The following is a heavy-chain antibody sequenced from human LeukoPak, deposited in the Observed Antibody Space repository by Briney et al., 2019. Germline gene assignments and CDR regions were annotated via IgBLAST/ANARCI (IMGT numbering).Heavy chain of an antibody. CDR3: ARDLLRYFDWLYYYYYGMDV. D-gene: IGHD3-9*01. J-gene: IGHJ6*02. Sequence: ASVKVSCKASGYTFTGYYMHWVRQAPGQGLEWMGWIYPNSGGTNYAQKFQGRVTMTRDTSISTAYMELSRLRSDDTAVYYCARDLLRYFDWLYYYYYGMDVWGQGTTVTVSS. CDR1: GYTFTGYY. CDR2: IYPNSGGT. V-gene: IGHV1-2*02.